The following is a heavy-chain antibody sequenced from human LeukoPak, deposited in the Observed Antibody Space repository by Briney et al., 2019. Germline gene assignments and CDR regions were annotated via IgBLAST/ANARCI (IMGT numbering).Heavy chain of an antibody. CDR2: INPNSGGT. D-gene: IGHD3-10*01. J-gene: IGHJ4*02. V-gene: IGHV1-2*04. CDR3: ARDREGQGDY. Sequence: ASVKVSCKASGYSFTSYAMNWVRQAPGQGLEWMGWINPNSGGTNYAQKFQGWVTMTRDTSISTAYMELSRLRSDDTAVYYCARDREGQGDYWGQGTLVTVSS. CDR1: GYSFTSYA.